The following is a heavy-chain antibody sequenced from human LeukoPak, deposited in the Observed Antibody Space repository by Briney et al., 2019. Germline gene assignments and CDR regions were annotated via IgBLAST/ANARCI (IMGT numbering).Heavy chain of an antibody. CDR3: ARDRVQLWLRYYYGMDV. V-gene: IGHV4-39*07. CDR1: GGSISSSSYY. J-gene: IGHJ6*02. CDR2: IYYSGST. Sequence: PSETLSLTCTVSGGSISSSSYYWGWIRQPPGKGLEWIGSIYYSGSTYYNPSLKSRVTISVDTSKNQFSLKLSSVTAADTAVYYCARDRVQLWLRYYYGMDVWGQGTTVIVSS. D-gene: IGHD5-18*01.